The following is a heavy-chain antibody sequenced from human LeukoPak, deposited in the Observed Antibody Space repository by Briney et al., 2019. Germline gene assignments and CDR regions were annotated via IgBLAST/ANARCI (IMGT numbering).Heavy chain of an antibody. CDR2: ISGSGGST. V-gene: IGHV3-23*01. D-gene: IGHD2-2*01. CDR1: GFTFRRYG. CDR3: AKESCSSTSCYVLDY. J-gene: IGHJ4*02. Sequence: PGGTLRLSCAASGFTFRRYGMSWVRQAPGKGLEWVSAISGSGGSTYYADSVKGRFTISRDNSKNTLYVQMNSLRAEDTAVYYCAKESCSSTSCYVLDYWGQGTLVTVSS.